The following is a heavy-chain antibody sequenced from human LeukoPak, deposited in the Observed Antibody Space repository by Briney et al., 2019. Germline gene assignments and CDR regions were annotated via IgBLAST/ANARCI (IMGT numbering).Heavy chain of an antibody. Sequence: SGTLSLTCAVSGGSISSSNWWCGVRQPPGKGLGWIGVIYHSGSTNYTPSLKSRVTISVDKSKNRFSLKLSSVTAADTAVYCGARVRVADSSGYYLYHWFDPWGQGTLVTVSS. CDR1: GGSISSSNW. CDR3: ARVRVADSSGYYLYHWFDP. CDR2: IYHSGST. J-gene: IGHJ5*02. D-gene: IGHD3-22*01. V-gene: IGHV4-4*01.